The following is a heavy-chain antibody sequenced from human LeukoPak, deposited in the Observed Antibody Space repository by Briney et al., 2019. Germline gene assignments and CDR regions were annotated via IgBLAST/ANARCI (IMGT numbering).Heavy chain of an antibody. D-gene: IGHD3-10*01. CDR2: VNSDGSST. CDR3: VRFGEFALDY. CDR1: GFTFRNHW. V-gene: IGHV3-74*01. Sequence: GGSLRLSCAVSGFTFRNHWMHWVRQAPGKELVWFSRVNSDGSSTRYADSVKGRFTISRDNAKNTLYLQMNSLRAEDTAVYYCVRFGEFALDYWGQGTVVTVSS. J-gene: IGHJ4*02.